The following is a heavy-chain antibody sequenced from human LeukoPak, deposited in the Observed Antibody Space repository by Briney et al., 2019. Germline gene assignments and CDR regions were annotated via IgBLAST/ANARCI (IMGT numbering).Heavy chain of an antibody. CDR2: IYYSGST. V-gene: IGHV4-59*01. CDR1: GGSISRYY. D-gene: IGHD6-19*01. J-gene: IGHJ5*02. Sequence: SETLSLTCTVSGGSISRYYWSWILHPPGKGLECIGYIYYSGSTNYNPSLKSRVTISVDTSKNQFSLKLSSVTAADTAVYYCARELGSGWYSNWFDPWGQGTLVTVSS. CDR3: ARELGSGWYSNWFDP.